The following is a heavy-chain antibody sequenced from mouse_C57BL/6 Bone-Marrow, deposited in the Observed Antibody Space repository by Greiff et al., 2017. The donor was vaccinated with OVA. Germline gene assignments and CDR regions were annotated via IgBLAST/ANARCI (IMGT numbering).Heavy chain of an antibody. CDR3: ATDGYYPSYWYFDV. CDR2: IYPGSGST. Sequence: VQLQQPGAELVKPGASVKMSCKASGYTFTSYWITWVKQRPGQGLEWIGDIYPGSGSTNYNEKFKSKATLTVDTSSSTAYMQLSSLTSEDSAVYYCATDGYYPSYWYFDVWGTGTTVTVSS. J-gene: IGHJ1*03. D-gene: IGHD2-3*01. CDR1: GYTFTSYW. V-gene: IGHV1-55*01.